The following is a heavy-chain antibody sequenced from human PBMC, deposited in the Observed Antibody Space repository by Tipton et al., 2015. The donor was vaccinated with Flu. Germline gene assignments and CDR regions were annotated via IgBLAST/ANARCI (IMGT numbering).Heavy chain of an antibody. D-gene: IGHD3-3*01. Sequence: TLSLTCSVSGDSMNNYYWSWIRQSAGKGLEWIGRVYSSGSTTYNPSVKSRILLSVDTSRNQFSLRLTSVTAADTAVYYCAGSSTWSGYSSWFDPWGQGIPVIVSS. CDR2: VYSSGST. V-gene: IGHV4-4*07. J-gene: IGHJ5*02. CDR1: GDSMNNYY. CDR3: AGSSTWSGYSSWFDP.